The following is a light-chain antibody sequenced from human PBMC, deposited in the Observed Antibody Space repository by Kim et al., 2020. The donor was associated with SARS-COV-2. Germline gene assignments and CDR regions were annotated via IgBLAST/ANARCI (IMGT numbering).Light chain of an antibody. V-gene: IGKV2-28*01. CDR3: MQTLHNPRT. CDR2: LGS. Sequence: DVVMTQSPLSLPVTPGEPASISCRSSESLLYSNGYNYLDWYLQKPGQSPQLLISLGSNRASGVPDRFSGSGSGTDFTLKISRVEAEDVGVYYCMQTLHNPRTFGQGTKVDIK. CDR1: ESLLYSNGYNY. J-gene: IGKJ1*01.